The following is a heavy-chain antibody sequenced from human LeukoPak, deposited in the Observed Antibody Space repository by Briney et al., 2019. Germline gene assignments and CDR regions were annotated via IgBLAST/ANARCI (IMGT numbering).Heavy chain of an antibody. J-gene: IGHJ4*02. Sequence: GGSLRLSCAASGFTVSSNYMSWVRQAPGKGLEWVSVIYSGGSTYYTDSVKGRFTISRDNSKNTLYLQMNSLRAEDSAVYYCARHRYSTYIDYWGQGTLVTVSS. CDR2: IYSGGST. CDR1: GFTVSSNY. CDR3: ARHRYSTYIDY. V-gene: IGHV3-53*01. D-gene: IGHD2-8*01.